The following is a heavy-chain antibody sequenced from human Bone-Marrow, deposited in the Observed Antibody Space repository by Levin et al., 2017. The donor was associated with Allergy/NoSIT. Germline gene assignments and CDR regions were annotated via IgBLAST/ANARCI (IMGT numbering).Heavy chain of an antibody. CDR1: GFSFTDYW. J-gene: IGHJ4*02. CDR2: IKPDGSEK. D-gene: IGHD3-9*01. CDR3: ARTFILTGYYWSYYFDH. V-gene: IGHV3-7*01. Sequence: GGSLRLSCAASGFSFTDYWMSWVRQAPGKGLEWVANIKPDGSEKYYVDSVKGRFTISRDNAKNSLYLQMNSLRAEDTAVYYCARTFILTGYYWSYYFDHWGQGTLVTASS.